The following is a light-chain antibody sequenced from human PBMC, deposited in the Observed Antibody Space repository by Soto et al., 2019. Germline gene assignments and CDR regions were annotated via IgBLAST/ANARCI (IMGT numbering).Light chain of an antibody. CDR3: QQYNCYGT. Sequence: DIQMTQSPSTLSASVGDRVTITCRASQSISSWLAWYQQKPGKAPKLLIYKASSLETAVPSRFSGGGSGTEFTLTISRLQPDDFATYYCQQYNCYGTFGQGTKVEIK. V-gene: IGKV1-5*03. CDR1: QSISSW. CDR2: KAS. J-gene: IGKJ1*01.